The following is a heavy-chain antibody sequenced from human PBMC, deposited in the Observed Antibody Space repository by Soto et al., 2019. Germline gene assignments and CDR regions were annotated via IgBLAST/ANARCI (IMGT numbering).Heavy chain of an antibody. V-gene: IGHV4-59*01. CDR3: ARVGGVAARTFDY. J-gene: IGHJ4*02. CDR1: GGSINDFY. Sequence: SETLSLTCTVSGGSINDFYWSWIRQPPGKGLEWIGYIYYNGSTDYNPSLKGRVTISVDTSKNQFSLTLRSVTAADTAVYYCARVGGVAARTFDYWGQGTLVTVSS. CDR2: IYYNGST. D-gene: IGHD6-6*01.